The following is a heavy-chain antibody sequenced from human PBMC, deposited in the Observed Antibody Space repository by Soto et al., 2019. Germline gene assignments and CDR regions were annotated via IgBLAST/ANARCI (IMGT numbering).Heavy chain of an antibody. Sequence: QVQLVQSGAEVKKPGASGKVFCKASGGTFSSYAISWVRQAPGQGLEWMGGIIPIFGTASYAQKFQGRVTITADESTSTAYMELSSLRSEDTAVYYCARLSQGFDYWGQGTLVTVSS. J-gene: IGHJ4*02. CDR1: GGTFSSYA. CDR3: ARLSQGFDY. D-gene: IGHD3-16*02. V-gene: IGHV1-69*01. CDR2: IIPIFGTA.